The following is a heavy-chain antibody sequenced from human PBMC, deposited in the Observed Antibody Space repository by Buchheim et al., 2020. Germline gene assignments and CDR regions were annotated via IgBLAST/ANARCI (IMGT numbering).Heavy chain of an antibody. CDR1: GGSFSGYY. J-gene: IGHJ5*02. D-gene: IGHD3-10*01. Sequence: QVQLQQWGAGLLKPSETLSLTCAVYGGSFSGYYWSWIRQPPGKGLEWIGEINHSGSTNYNPSLKSRVTISVDTSKNQFSLKLSSVTAADTAVYYCARDRITPIVRAHNWFDPWGQGTL. CDR3: ARDRITPIVRAHNWFDP. V-gene: IGHV4-34*01. CDR2: INHSGST.